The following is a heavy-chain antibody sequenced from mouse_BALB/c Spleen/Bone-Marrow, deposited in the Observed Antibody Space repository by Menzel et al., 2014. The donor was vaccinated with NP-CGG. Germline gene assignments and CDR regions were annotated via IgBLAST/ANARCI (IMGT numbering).Heavy chain of an antibody. J-gene: IGHJ4*01. V-gene: IGHV5-17*02. D-gene: IGHD4-1*01. CDR3: AGSPNFVTYAMDY. CDR1: GFTFSTFG. CDR2: ISSGSRTI. Sequence: EVKLVESGGGLVQPGGSRKLSCAASGFTFSTFGMHWVRQAPEKGLEWVAYISSGSRTIYYADTVKGRFTISRDNPKNTLFLQMTSLRSEDTAMYYCAGSPNFVTYAMDYWGQGTSVTVSS.